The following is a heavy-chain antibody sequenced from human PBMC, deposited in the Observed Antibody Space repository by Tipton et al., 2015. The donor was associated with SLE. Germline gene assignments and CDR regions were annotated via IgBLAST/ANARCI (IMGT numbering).Heavy chain of an antibody. CDR1: GGSLSGFY. CDR3: SRFRGGRNYFDY. V-gene: IGHV4-59*01. Sequence: TLSLTCAVYGGSLSGFYWTWIRQPPGKGLEWIGYMYYSGSSNYNASLKSRVTISIDTSRNQFSLNLNSVTAADTAVYYCSRFRGGRNYFDYWGQGIPVTVSS. CDR2: MYYSGSS. J-gene: IGHJ4*02. D-gene: IGHD1-1*01.